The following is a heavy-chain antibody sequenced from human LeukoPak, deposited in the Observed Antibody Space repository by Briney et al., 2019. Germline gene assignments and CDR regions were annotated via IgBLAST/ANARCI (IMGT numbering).Heavy chain of an antibody. V-gene: IGHV4-39*01. CDR1: GDSVSSSSYY. Sequence: PSETLSLTSTVSGDSVSSSSYYWGWIRQPPGKGLEWIGSIYYSGTTSYNPSLKSRVTISVDTSKNQFSLMLTSVTASDTAVYFCGGAATGTVGWFDPWGQGTLVTVSS. D-gene: IGHD6-13*01. CDR2: IYYSGTT. CDR3: GGAATGTVGWFDP. J-gene: IGHJ5*02.